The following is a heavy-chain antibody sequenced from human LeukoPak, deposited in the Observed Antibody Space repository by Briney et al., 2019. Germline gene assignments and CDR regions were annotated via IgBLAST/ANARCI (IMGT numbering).Heavy chain of an antibody. D-gene: IGHD2-2*01. CDR3: AKDFSPPNCSSTSCYGGAFDY. Sequence: GGSLSLSCATSGFTFSSYGMHWVRQAPGKGLEWVAFIRYDGSNKYYADSMKGRFTISRDNSKNTLYLQMNSLRAEDTAVYYCAKDFSPPNCSSTSCYGGAFDYWGQGTLVTVSS. CDR2: IRYDGSNK. CDR1: GFTFSSYG. V-gene: IGHV3-30*02. J-gene: IGHJ4*02.